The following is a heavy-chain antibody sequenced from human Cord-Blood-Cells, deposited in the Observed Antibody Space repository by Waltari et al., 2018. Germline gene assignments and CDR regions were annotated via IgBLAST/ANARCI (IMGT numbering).Heavy chain of an antibody. V-gene: IGHV1-69*01. D-gene: IGHD6-13*01. CDR2: IIPIFGTA. Sequence: QVQLVQSGAAGKKPGSSVKVSCKASGGTFSSYAISWVRRGPGQGLEWMGGIIPIFGTANYAQKFQGRVTITADESTSTAYMELSSLRYEDTAVYYCARFSDRTAALYYGMDVWGQGTTVTVSS. J-gene: IGHJ6*02. CDR1: GGTFSSYA. CDR3: ARFSDRTAALYYGMDV.